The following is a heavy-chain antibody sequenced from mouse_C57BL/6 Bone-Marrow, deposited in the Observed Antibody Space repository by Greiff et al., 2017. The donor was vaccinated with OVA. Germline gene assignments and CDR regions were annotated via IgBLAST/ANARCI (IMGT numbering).Heavy chain of an antibody. CDR2: IDPSDSYT. CDR3: ARSGSSFYYYAMDY. D-gene: IGHD1-1*01. CDR1: GYTFTSYW. Sequence: QVQLQQPGAELVMPGASVKLSCKASGYTFTSYWMHWVKQRPGHGLEWIGEIDPSDSYTNYNQKFKGKSTLTVDKSSSTAYMQLSSLTSEDSAVYYCARSGSSFYYYAMDYWGQGTSGTVSS. V-gene: IGHV1-69*01. J-gene: IGHJ4*01.